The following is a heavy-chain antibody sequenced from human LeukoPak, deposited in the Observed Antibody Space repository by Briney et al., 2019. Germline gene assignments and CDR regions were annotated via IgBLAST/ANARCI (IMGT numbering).Heavy chain of an antibody. J-gene: IGHJ4*02. CDR2: IWYDGSNK. V-gene: IGHV3-33*01. CDR3: ARDLGDGYHRSWG. D-gene: IGHD5-24*01. CDR1: GFTFSSYG. Sequence: PGGSLRLSCAASGFTFSSYGMHWVRQAPGKGLEWVAVIWYDGSNKYYADSVKGRFTISRDNSKNTLYLQMNSLRAEDTAVYYCARDLGDGYHRSWGWGQGTLVTVSS.